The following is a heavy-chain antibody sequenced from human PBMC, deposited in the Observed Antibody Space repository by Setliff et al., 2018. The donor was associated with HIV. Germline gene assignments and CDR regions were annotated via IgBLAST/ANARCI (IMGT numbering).Heavy chain of an antibody. CDR2: INHSGST. CDR1: GGSISSSDYY. J-gene: IGHJ4*02. D-gene: IGHD1-7*01. Sequence: SETLSLTCTVSGGSISSSDYYWGWIRQPPGKGLEWIGEINHSGSTSYSPSLMSRVTISVDTSKKQFSLKLSSVTAADTAVYYCARVELGHFDYWGQGTLVTVSS. CDR3: ARVELGHFDY. V-gene: IGHV4-39*07.